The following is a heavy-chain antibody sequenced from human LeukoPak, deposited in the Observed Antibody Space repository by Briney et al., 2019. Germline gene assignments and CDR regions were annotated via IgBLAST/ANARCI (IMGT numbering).Heavy chain of an antibody. Sequence: AGGSLRLSCAASGFTFSSYSMSWVRQAPGKGLEWGSGISGSGGSTDYADSVKGRLTIYRDNSKHTLYLQMHSLRGEGTGVYYCGKDTGYQVVYGVDYWGQGTPFTVSS. V-gene: IGHV3-23*01. J-gene: IGHJ4*02. CDR2: ISGSGGST. D-gene: IGHD1-14*01. CDR3: GKDTGYQVVYGVDY. CDR1: GFTFSSYS.